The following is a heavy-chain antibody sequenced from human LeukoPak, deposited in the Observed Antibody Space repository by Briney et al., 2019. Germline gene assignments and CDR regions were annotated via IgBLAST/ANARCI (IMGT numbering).Heavy chain of an antibody. V-gene: IGHV3-7*01. J-gene: IGHJ5*02. CDR1: GFTFSNYW. Sequence: GGSLRLSCAASGFTFSNYWMSWVREARGKGLEWVANIKQDGNKKYYVDSVKGRFTISRDNAKNSLYLQMDSLRVEDTAVYYCARDHGPPAWGQGTLVTVSS. CDR2: IKQDGNKK. CDR3: ARDHGPPA.